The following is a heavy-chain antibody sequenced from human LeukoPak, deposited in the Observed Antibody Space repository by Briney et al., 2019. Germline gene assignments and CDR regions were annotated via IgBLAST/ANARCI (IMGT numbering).Heavy chain of an antibody. CDR3: ATRGPTIADGMAV. D-gene: IGHD5-12*01. J-gene: IGHJ6*02. Sequence: ASVKVSCKVSGNTLTELSRHWVRQAPGKGREWMGGFDPEDGATIYAQKFQGRVTMTEDTSTDTAYMELSSLRSEDTAVYYCATRGPTIADGMAVWGQGTTVTVS. V-gene: IGHV1-24*01. CDR1: GNTLTELS. CDR2: FDPEDGAT.